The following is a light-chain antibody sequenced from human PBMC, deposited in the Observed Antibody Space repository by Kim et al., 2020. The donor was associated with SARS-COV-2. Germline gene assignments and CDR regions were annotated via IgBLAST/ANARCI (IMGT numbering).Light chain of an antibody. CDR3: NYRDGSGNHLV. J-gene: IGLJ2*01. CDR2: GKN. CDR1: SLRSYY. V-gene: IGLV3-19*01. Sequence: ALEQTVRITGQGDSLRSYYASWYQQKPGQAPVLVIYGKNNRPSRIPDRISGSSSGSTASLTSTGDQAEDEADYYCNYRDGSGNHLVFGGGTQRTVL.